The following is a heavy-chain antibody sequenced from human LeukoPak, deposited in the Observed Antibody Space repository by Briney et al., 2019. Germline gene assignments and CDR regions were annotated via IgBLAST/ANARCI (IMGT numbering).Heavy chain of an antibody. D-gene: IGHD6-6*01. J-gene: IGHJ4*02. CDR2: INTDGSST. Sequence: QPGGSLRLSCAASGFTFSSYWMHWVRQAPGKGLVWVSRINTDGSSTSYADSVKGRFTISRDNAKNTLYLQMNSLRAEDTAVYYCARTPLQSIAASAYFDYWGQGTLVTVSS. CDR1: GFTFSSYW. CDR3: ARTPLQSIAASAYFDY. V-gene: IGHV3-74*01.